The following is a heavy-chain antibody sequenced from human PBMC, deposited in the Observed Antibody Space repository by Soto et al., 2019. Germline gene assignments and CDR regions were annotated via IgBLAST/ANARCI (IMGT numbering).Heavy chain of an antibody. CDR3: ARDLYYYDSSGPIGDAFHI. J-gene: IGHJ3*02. D-gene: IGHD3-22*01. CDR2: IIPIFGTA. CDR1: GGTVSRYA. Sequence: SVKVSCKASGGTVSRYAISWVRQAPGQGLEWMGGIIPIFGTANYAQKFQGRVTITADESTSTAYMELSSLRSEDTAVYYCARDLYYYDSSGPIGDAFHISCPAPIVTVS. V-gene: IGHV1-69*13.